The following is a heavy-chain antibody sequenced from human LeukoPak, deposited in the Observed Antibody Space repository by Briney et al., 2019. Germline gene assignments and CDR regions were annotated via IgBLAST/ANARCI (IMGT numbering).Heavy chain of an antibody. CDR3: AREVWGWRRWPYFDY. Sequence: ASVKVSCKASGGTFSSYAISWVRQAPGQGLEWMGRIIPILGIANYAQKFQGRVTITADKSTSTAYMELSSLRSEDTAVYYCAREVWGWRRWPYFDYWGQGTLVTVSS. CDR1: GGTFSSYA. CDR2: IIPILGIA. J-gene: IGHJ4*02. D-gene: IGHD4-23*01. V-gene: IGHV1-69*04.